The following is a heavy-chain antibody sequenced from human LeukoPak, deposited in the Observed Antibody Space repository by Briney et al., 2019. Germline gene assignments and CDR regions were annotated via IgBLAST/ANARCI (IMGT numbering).Heavy chain of an antibody. CDR1: GGSISGSSYY. D-gene: IGHD3-10*01. Sequence: SETLSLTCTVSGGSISGSSYYWGWIRQPPGKGLEWIGNIYFSGTSYNPSLKSRVTISVDTSKNQFSLKLSSVTAADTAVYYCARGRGEGRGISMIRGVRAPSYNWFDPWGQGTLVTVSS. CDR3: ARGRGEGRGISMIRGVRAPSYNWFDP. CDR2: IYFSGT. V-gene: IGHV4-39*07. J-gene: IGHJ5*02.